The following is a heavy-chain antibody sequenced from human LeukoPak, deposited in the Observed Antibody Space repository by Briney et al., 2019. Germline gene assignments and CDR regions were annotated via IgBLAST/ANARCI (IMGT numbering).Heavy chain of an antibody. CDR1: GFTFSSYG. D-gene: IGHD4-11*01. V-gene: IGHV3-48*04. CDR3: ARDLTVTTSWFDP. J-gene: IGHJ5*02. CDR2: ISSSGSTI. Sequence: PGGSLRLSCAASGFTFSSYGMHWVRQAPGKGLEWVSYISSSGSTIYYADSVKGRFTISRDNAKNSLYLQMNSLRAEDTAVYYCARDLTVTTSWFDPWGQGTLVTVSS.